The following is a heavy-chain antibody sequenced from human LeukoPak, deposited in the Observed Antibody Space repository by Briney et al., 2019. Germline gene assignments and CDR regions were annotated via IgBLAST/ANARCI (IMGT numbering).Heavy chain of an antibody. J-gene: IGHJ3*02. Sequence: GGSLRLSCAASGFTLSSYSMNWVRQAPGKGLEWVSYISNSGSTIFYADSVKGRFTISRDHVKNSLYLQMNSLRAEDTAVYYCARGKAGRWLHFRDAFDIWGQGTMVTVSS. CDR1: GFTLSSYS. CDR2: ISNSGSTI. V-gene: IGHV3-48*01. CDR3: ARGKAGRWLHFRDAFDI. D-gene: IGHD5-24*01.